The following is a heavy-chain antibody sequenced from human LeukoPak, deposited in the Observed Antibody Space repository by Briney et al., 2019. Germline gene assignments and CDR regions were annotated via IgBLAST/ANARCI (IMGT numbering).Heavy chain of an antibody. V-gene: IGHV1-69*13. J-gene: IGHJ6*03. Sequence: SVTVSCKTSGGIFSTYAISWVRQAPGQGLELMEGIIPISGTAKYAQKFQDRVTITADESTSTAYMEMSSLRSEDTAVYYCARGPGRPPYYYYYMDVWGKGTTVTVSS. D-gene: IGHD1-1*01. CDR2: IIPISGTA. CDR1: GGIFSTYA. CDR3: ARGPGRPPYYYYYMDV.